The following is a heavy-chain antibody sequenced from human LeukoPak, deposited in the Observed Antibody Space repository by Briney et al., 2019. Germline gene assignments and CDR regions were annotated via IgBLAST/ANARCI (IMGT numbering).Heavy chain of an antibody. J-gene: IGHJ6*03. CDR1: GFTFSSYW. V-gene: IGHV3-7*01. D-gene: IGHD6-19*01. CDR2: IKQDGSEK. Sequence: PGGSLRLSCAASGFTFSSYWMSWVRQAPGKGLEWVANIKQDGSEKYYVDSVKGRFTISRDNAKSSLYLQMNSLRAEDTAVYYCAREQWLDRPYYYYMDVWGKGTTVTVSS. CDR3: AREQWLDRPYYYYMDV.